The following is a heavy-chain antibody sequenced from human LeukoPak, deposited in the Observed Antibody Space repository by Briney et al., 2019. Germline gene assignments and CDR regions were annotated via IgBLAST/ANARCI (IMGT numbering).Heavy chain of an antibody. CDR2: IIPIFGTA. CDR1: GGTFSSYA. J-gene: IGHJ4*02. Sequence: GASVKVSCKASGGTFSSYAINWVRQAPGQGLEWMGRIIPIFGTANYAQKFQGRVTITTDESTSTAYMELSSLRSEDTAVYYCARDRVKNIVVVTAPDYWGQGTPVTVSS. D-gene: IGHD2-21*02. CDR3: ARDRVKNIVVVTAPDY. V-gene: IGHV1-69*05.